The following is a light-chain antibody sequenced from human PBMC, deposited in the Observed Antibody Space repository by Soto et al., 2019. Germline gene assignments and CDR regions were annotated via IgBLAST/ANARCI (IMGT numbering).Light chain of an antibody. Sequence: SALPQAASGSGSPGQSITISCTGTSSDVGGYNYVSWYQQHPGKAPKLMIYDVSNRPSGVSNRFSGSKSGNTASLTISGLQAEDEADYYCSSYTSSSTLYVFGTGTKVTVL. V-gene: IGLV2-14*01. CDR1: SSDVGGYNY. CDR3: SSYTSSSTLYV. CDR2: DVS. J-gene: IGLJ1*01.